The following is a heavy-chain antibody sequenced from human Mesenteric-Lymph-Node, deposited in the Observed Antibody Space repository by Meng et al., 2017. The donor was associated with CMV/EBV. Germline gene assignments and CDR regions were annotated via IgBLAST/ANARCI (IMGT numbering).Heavy chain of an antibody. CDR1: GDSISSGNW. CDR3: ARSSSKKDYGGFDY. CDR2: IYHSGST. J-gene: IGHJ4*02. D-gene: IGHD4-17*01. Sequence: SETLSLTCAVSGDSISSGNWWSWVRQPPGKGLEWIGEIYHSGSTNYNPSLKSRVTMSVDKSKNQFSLRLTSVTAADTAVYYCARSSSKKDYGGFDYWGQGTLVTVSS. V-gene: IGHV4-4*02.